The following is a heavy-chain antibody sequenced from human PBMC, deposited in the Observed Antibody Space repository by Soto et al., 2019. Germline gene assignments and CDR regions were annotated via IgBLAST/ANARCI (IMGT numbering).Heavy chain of an antibody. CDR1: GYPFSTYW. Sequence: GESLKISCKGYGYPFSTYWIGWVRQMPGKGLEWMGIVYPGDSETRYSPSFQGQVAISVDKSINTAYLQWSSLEASDTAMYYCARTYYYGSGSYYIPDYWGQGTLVTVSS. CDR2: VYPGDSET. V-gene: IGHV5-51*01. CDR3: ARTYYYGSGSYYIPDY. D-gene: IGHD3-10*01. J-gene: IGHJ4*02.